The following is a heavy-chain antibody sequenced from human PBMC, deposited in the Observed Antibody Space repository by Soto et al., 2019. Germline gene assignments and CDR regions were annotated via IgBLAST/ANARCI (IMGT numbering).Heavy chain of an antibody. CDR3: ASSTVTTYYYYYYMDV. V-gene: IGHV4-31*03. D-gene: IGHD4-17*01. CDR1: GGSISIGGYY. CDR2: IYYSGST. J-gene: IGHJ6*03. Sequence: PSDTLSLTCTVSGGSISIGGYYWSWIRQHPGKGLEWIGYIYYSGSTYYNPSLKSRVTISVDTSKNQFSLKLSSVTAADTAVYYCASSTVTTYYYYYYMDVWGKGTTVTVSS.